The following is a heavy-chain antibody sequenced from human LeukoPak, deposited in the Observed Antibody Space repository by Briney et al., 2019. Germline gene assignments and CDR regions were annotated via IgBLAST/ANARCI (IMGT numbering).Heavy chain of an antibody. CDR1: GFIFSSYG. V-gene: IGHV3-30*02. Sequence: GSLRLSCAASGFIFSSYGMHWVRQAPGKGLEWVAFIRNDGSNKYYADSVKGRFTISRDNSKNTLYLQMNSLRAEDTAVYYCAKLLSNSGRFPYWGQGTLVTVSS. CDR2: IRNDGSNK. CDR3: AKLLSNSGRFPY. J-gene: IGHJ4*02. D-gene: IGHD4-23*01.